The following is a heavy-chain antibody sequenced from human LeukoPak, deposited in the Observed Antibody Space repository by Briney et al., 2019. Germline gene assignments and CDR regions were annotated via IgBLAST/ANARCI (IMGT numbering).Heavy chain of an antibody. V-gene: IGHV1-18*04. D-gene: IGHD5/OR15-5a*01. CDR3: ARDFYDAWPRSGGY. CDR1: GYSFHNYG. Sequence: GASVKVSCKASGYSFHNYGFSWVRQAPGHRLEWMGWSRPDKTEPKYAQNFQGRVTMTTDTSTTTAYLELRGLRLDDTAVYYCARDFYDAWPRSGGYWGQGTLVTVSS. J-gene: IGHJ4*02. CDR2: SRPDKTEP.